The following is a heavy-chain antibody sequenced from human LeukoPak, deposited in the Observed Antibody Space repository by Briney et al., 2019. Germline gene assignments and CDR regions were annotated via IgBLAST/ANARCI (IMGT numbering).Heavy chain of an antibody. J-gene: IGHJ4*02. Sequence: GASVKVSCKASGGTFSSYAISWVRRAPGQGLEWMGGIIPIFGTANYAQKFQGRVTITADESTSTAYMELSSLRSEDTAVYYCARDAPAAAGTTPQGYWGQGTLVTVSS. CDR1: GGTFSSYA. CDR3: ARDAPAAAGTTPQGY. V-gene: IGHV1-69*13. CDR2: IIPIFGTA. D-gene: IGHD6-13*01.